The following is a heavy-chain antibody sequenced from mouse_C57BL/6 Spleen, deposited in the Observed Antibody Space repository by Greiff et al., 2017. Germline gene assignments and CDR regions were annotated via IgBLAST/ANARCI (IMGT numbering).Heavy chain of an antibody. CDR3: ARHERDLYYYDY. CDR1: GYTFTEYS. CDR2: IYPGSGST. Sequence: QVQLQQSGAELVKPGASVKLSCKASGYTFTEYSINWVKQRSGQGLEWIGGIYPGSGSTKYNEKFKGKATLTEDKSSSTVYMELSSLTSEDSAVYFCARHERDLYYYDYWGQGTTLTVST. J-gene: IGHJ2*01. V-gene: IGHV1-62-2*01. D-gene: IGHD3-3*01.